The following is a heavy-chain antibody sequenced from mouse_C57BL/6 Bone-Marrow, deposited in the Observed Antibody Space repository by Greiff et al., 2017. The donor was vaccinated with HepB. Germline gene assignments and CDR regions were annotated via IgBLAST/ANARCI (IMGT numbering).Heavy chain of an antibody. CDR1: GFTFSSYG. Sequence: VQLKESGGDLVKPGGSLKLSCAASGFTFSSYGMSWVRQTPDKRLEWVATISSGGSYTYYPDSVKGRFTISRDNAKNTLYLQMSSLKSEDTAMYYCARDYYGSSARDYWGQGTTLTVSS. CDR2: ISSGGSYT. CDR3: ARDYYGSSARDY. J-gene: IGHJ2*01. D-gene: IGHD1-1*01. V-gene: IGHV5-6*01.